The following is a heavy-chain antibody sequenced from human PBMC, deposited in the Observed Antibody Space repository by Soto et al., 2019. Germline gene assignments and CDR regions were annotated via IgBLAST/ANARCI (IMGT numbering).Heavy chain of an antibody. CDR3: ARGRRYCSGTSCYAYFDY. CDR1: GGSISSGGHS. V-gene: IGHV4-31*03. D-gene: IGHD2-2*01. CDR2: IYYSGST. J-gene: IGHJ4*02. Sequence: SETLSLTCTVSGGSISSGGHSCSWIRQHPGKGLEWIGYIYYSGSTYYTPSLKSRVTISVDTSKNQFSMKLSSVTAADTAVYYCARGRRYCSGTSCYAYFDYWGQGTLVTVSS.